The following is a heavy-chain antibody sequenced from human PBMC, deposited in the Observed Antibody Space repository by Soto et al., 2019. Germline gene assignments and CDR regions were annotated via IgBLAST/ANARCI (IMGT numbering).Heavy chain of an antibody. V-gene: IGHV4-34*01. J-gene: IGHJ4*02. CDR3: ARGRRAFDY. Sequence: SETLSLTCAVYGGSFSGYYWSWIRQPPGKGLEWIGEINHSGSTNYNPSLKSRVTISVDTSKNQFSLKLSSVTAADTAVYYCARGRRAFDYWGQGTLVTVSS. CDR1: GGSFSGYY. CDR2: INHSGST.